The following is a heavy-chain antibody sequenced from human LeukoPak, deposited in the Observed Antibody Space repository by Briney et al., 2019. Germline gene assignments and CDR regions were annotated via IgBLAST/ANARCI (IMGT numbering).Heavy chain of an antibody. J-gene: IGHJ4*02. CDR3: ARAHSSSWYTRTPYFDY. D-gene: IGHD6-13*01. CDR2: INPNSGGT. Sequence: ASVKVSCKASGYTFTGYYMHWVRQAPGQGLEWMGWINPNSGGTNYAQKSQGRVTMTRDTSISTAYMELSRLRSDDTAVYYCARAHSSSWYTRTPYFDYWGQGTLVTVSS. CDR1: GYTFTGYY. V-gene: IGHV1-2*02.